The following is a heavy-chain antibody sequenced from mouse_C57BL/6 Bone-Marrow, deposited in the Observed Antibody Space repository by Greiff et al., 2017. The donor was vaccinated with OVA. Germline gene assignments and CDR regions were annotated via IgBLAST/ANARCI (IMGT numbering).Heavy chain of an antibody. CDR1: GFTFSSYA. J-gene: IGHJ1*03. Sequence: DVKLVESGGGLVKPGGSLKLSCAASGFTFSSYAMSWVRQTPEKRLEWVATISDGGSYTYYPDNVKGRFTISRDNAKNNLYMQMSHLKSEDTAMYYCARGGYDGYASYWYFDVWGTGTTVTVSS. D-gene: IGHD2-3*01. V-gene: IGHV5-4*03. CDR2: ISDGGSYT. CDR3: ARGGYDGYASYWYFDV.